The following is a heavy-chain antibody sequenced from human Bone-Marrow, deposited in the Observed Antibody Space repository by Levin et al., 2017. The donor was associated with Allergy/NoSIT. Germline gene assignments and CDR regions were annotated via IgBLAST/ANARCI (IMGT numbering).Heavy chain of an antibody. CDR3: ARDGGTIPVAGPFDF. V-gene: IGHV4-61*02. D-gene: IGHD2-2*02. J-gene: IGHJ4*01. CDR2: VYTSGTA. Sequence: PSETLSLTCTVSGDSISTGSHYWSWIRQSAGKGLEWIGRVYTSGTATYNPSLKSRATISVDPARNQFGLKVTSGTAADTAVYYCARDGGTIPVAGPFDFWGHGTLVTVSS. CDR1: GDSISTGSHY.